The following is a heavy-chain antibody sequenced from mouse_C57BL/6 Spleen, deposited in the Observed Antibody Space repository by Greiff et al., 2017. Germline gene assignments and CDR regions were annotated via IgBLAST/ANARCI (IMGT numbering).Heavy chain of an antibody. CDR2: IDPETGGT. CDR1: GYTFTDYE. V-gene: IGHV1-15*01. D-gene: IGHD4-1*01. Sequence: QVQLQQSGAVLVRPGASVTLSCKASGYTFTDYEMHWVKQTPVHGLEWIGAIDPETGGTAYNQKFKGKAILTADKSSSTAYMELRSLTSEDSAVFYCTRRRELGRGFAYWGQETLVTVSA. CDR3: TRRRELGRGFAY. J-gene: IGHJ3*01.